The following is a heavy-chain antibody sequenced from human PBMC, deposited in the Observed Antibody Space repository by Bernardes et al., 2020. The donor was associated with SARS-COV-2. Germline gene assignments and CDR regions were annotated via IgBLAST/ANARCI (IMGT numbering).Heavy chain of an antibody. J-gene: IGHJ5*01. D-gene: IGHD6-13*01. CDR1: GFTFGDYA. Sequence: GGSLRLSCTTSGFTFGDYAMSWFRQAPGKGLEWVGFIRTKDYGGTAEYAASVKGRFTILRDDSRGIAYLEMNSLDFEDTAVYYCTREGIAGGNWFDSWGQGTLVTVSS. V-gene: IGHV3-49*03. CDR2: IRTKDYGGTA. CDR3: TREGIAGGNWFDS.